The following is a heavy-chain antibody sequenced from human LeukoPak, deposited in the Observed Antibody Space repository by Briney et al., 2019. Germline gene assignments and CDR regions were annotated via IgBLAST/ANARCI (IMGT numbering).Heavy chain of an antibody. CDR1: GFTFSTYW. CDR3: ARVTVTPRDNWFDP. CDR2: MNQDGGVN. V-gene: IGHV3-7*01. D-gene: IGHD4-17*01. J-gene: IGHJ5*02. Sequence: GGSLRLSCAASGFTFSTYWMSWVRQAPGKGLERVAHMNQDGGVNHFLDSVKGRFTISRDNAKNSLYLQMNSLRAEDTAVYYCARVTVTPRDNWFDPWGQGTLVTVSS.